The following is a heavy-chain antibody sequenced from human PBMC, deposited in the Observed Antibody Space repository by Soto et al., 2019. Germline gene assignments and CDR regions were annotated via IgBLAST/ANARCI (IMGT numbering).Heavy chain of an antibody. J-gene: IGHJ5*02. D-gene: IGHD2-2*01. CDR2: INHRGST. Sequence: WTWIRQPPGKGLEWIGEINHRGSTNYNPSLKSRVTISADTSMNQFSLKLSSVTAADTAVYYCARKGRYCSSATCYAWWFDPWGQGTLVTVSS. V-gene: IGHV4-34*01. CDR3: ARKGRYCSSATCYAWWFDP.